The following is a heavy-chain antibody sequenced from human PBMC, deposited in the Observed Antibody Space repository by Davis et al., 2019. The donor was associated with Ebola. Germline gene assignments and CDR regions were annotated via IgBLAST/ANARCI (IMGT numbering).Heavy chain of an antibody. CDR1: GFTFSSYG. D-gene: IGHD2-15*01. Sequence: GGSLRLSCAASGFTFSSYGMHWVRQAPGKGLEWVAVISYDGRNKYYADSVKGRFTISRDTSKNTLYLQMNSLRAEDTAVYYCARSRLGYCSGGSCYHGMDVWGQGTTVTVSS. V-gene: IGHV3-30*03. J-gene: IGHJ6*02. CDR2: ISYDGRNK. CDR3: ARSRLGYCSGGSCYHGMDV.